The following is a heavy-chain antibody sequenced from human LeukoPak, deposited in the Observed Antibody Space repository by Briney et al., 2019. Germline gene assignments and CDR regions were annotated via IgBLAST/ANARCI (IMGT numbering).Heavy chain of an antibody. J-gene: IGHJ4*02. CDR2: ISAYNGNT. V-gene: IGHV1-18*01. CDR1: GYTFTSYG. D-gene: IGHD1-26*01. Sequence: ASVKVSCKASGYTFTSYGISWVRQAPGQGLEWMGWISAYNGNTNYAQKLRGRVTMTTDTSTSTAYMELRSLRSDDTAVYYCARGDGSYSLFDLDYWGQGTLVTVSS. CDR3: ARGDGSYSLFDLDY.